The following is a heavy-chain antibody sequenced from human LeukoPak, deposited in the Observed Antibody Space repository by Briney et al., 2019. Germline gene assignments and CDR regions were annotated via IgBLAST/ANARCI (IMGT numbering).Heavy chain of an antibody. D-gene: IGHD1-26*01. Sequence: QTGGSLRLSCAASGFTFSSYGMSWVRQAPGKGLEWVSAISGSGGSTYYADSVKGRFTISRDNSKNTLYLQMNSLRAEDTAVYYCAKRNRYGSYNQMYYFDYWGQGTLVTVSS. V-gene: IGHV3-23*01. CDR3: AKRNRYGSYNQMYYFDY. CDR1: GFTFSSYG. CDR2: ISGSGGST. J-gene: IGHJ4*02.